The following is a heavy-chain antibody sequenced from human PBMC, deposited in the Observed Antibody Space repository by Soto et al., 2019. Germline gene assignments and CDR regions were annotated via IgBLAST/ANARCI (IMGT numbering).Heavy chain of an antibody. CDR2: TSYDGSNN. CDR3: ARWGTTGGMDV. D-gene: IGHD3-16*01. J-gene: IGHJ4*02. V-gene: IGHV3-33*05. Sequence: QVQLVESGGGVVQPGTSLGRSCVGSGFTFRSYVIHWVRQAPGKGLEWVALTSYDGSNNFYGDSVKGRFTISRDNSRNTVKLQMDSLRLEDTALYYCARWGTTGGMDVWGQGTLVSVSS. CDR1: GFTFRSYV.